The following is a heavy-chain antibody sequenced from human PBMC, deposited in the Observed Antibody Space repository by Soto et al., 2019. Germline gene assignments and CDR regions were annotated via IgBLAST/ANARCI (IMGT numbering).Heavy chain of an antibody. V-gene: IGHV1-69*06. CDR2: TFPMFGKA. J-gene: IGHJ6*02. CDR1: GGTFSSYA. Sequence: QVQLVQSGAEVKKPGSSVKVSCKASGGTFSSYAISWVRQAPGQGLEWMGGTFPMFGKANYAQKFQGRVTISADKYTSKAYMELSSLTYEDTAVYYCATVDISTWIDGMDVWGQGTTVTVSS. D-gene: IGHD6-13*01. CDR3: ATVDISTWIDGMDV.